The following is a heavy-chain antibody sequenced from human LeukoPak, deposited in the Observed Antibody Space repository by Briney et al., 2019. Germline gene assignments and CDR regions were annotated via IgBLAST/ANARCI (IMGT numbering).Heavy chain of an antibody. Sequence: ESGPTLVNPSETLSLTCTVSGGSVSSGPYYWSWIRQPPGRGLEWVVYIYYSGSTNYSPSLKRRVTISLDTSKNQFSLKLSSVTAADTAVYYCARDLGGHVDYWGQGTLVTVSS. D-gene: IGHD6-25*01. CDR3: ARDLGGHVDY. CDR2: IYYSGST. V-gene: IGHV4-61*01. CDR1: GGSVSSGPYY. J-gene: IGHJ4*02.